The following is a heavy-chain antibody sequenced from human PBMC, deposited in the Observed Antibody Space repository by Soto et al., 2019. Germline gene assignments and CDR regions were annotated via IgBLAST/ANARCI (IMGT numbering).Heavy chain of an antibody. D-gene: IGHD6-13*01. Sequence: ASVKVSCKASGYTFTSYDINWVRQATGQGLEWMGWMNPNSGNTGYAQKFQGRVTMTRNTSISTAYMELSSLRSEDTAVYYCARGLYSSSWSRGLNWFDPWGQGTLVTVSS. V-gene: IGHV1-8*01. CDR3: ARGLYSSSWSRGLNWFDP. CDR2: MNPNSGNT. J-gene: IGHJ5*02. CDR1: GYTFTSYD.